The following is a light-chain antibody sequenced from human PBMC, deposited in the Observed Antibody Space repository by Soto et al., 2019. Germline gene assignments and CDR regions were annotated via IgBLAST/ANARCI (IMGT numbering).Light chain of an antibody. J-gene: IGLJ3*02. Sequence: QSVLTQPASVSGSPGQSITISCTGTSSDFGSYSVVSWYQQHPGKAPKLLIYEGTKRPSGVSRRFSGSESGNTASLTISGLQDEDEADYYCHSYARGTLVFGGGTKVTVL. CDR3: HSYARGTLV. CDR1: SSDFGSYSV. CDR2: EGT. V-gene: IGLV2-23*01.